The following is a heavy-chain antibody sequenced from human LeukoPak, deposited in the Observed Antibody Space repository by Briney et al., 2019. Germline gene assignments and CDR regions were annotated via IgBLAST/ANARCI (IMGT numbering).Heavy chain of an antibody. CDR3: ARKECSSTSCYGPTLSYYYYYMDV. CDR2: IIPIFGTA. D-gene: IGHD2-2*01. CDR1: VGTFSSYA. Sequence: ASVKVSCKASVGTFSSYAISWVRQAPGQGLEWMGGIIPIFGTANYAQKFQGRVTITADESTSTAYMELSSLRSEDTAVYYCARKECSSTSCYGPTLSYYYYYMDVWGKGTTVTVSS. J-gene: IGHJ6*03. V-gene: IGHV1-69*13.